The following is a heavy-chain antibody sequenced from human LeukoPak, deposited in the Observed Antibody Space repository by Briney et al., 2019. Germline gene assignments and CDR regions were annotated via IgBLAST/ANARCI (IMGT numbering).Heavy chain of an antibody. CDR1: RFTFSSYS. Sequence: GGSLRLSCAASRFTFSSYSMNWVRQAPGKGLEWVSSISSGSTHVYYADSVKGRFTISRDNAQNSMYLQMNSLRAEDTAVYYCGRVGGRSKAAKGDAFDIWGQGTMVTVSS. V-gene: IGHV3-21*01. CDR3: GRVGGRSKAAKGDAFDI. CDR2: ISSGSTHV. D-gene: IGHD6-6*01. J-gene: IGHJ3*02.